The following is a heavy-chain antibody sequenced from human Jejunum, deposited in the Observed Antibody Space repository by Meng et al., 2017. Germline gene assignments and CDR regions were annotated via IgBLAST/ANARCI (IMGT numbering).Heavy chain of an antibody. V-gene: IGHV3-48*03. Sequence: GESLKISCVASGFTLTKLGMHWVCQAPGTGLEWVSYISSSGSTIYYADSVRGRFTISRDNAKNSLSLQMNSLRAEDTAVYYCARAYYYGSGTYLPGSYWGQGTLVTVSS. CDR1: GFTLTKLG. D-gene: IGHD3-10*01. CDR3: ARAYYYGSGTYLPGSY. J-gene: IGHJ4*02. CDR2: ISSSGSTI.